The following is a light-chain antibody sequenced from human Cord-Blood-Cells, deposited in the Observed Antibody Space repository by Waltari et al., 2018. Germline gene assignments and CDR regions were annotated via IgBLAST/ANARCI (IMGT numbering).Light chain of an antibody. Sequence: EIVLTQSPATLSLSPGERATLSCRASQSVSSYLAWYQQKPGQAPRLLIYDASNRVTGITARFSGSGSGTDFTLTISSLEPEDFAVYYCQQRSNWPLFTFGPGTKVDIK. J-gene: IGKJ3*01. CDR3: QQRSNWPLFT. CDR1: QSVSSY. CDR2: DAS. V-gene: IGKV3-11*01.